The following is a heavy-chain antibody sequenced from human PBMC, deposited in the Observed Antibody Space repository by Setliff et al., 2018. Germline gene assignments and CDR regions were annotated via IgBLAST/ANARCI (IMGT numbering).Heavy chain of an antibody. CDR1: GFSITNGYY. CDR3: ARVGGLLVATMPFDY. J-gene: IGHJ4*02. CDR2: IFQSGIT. Sequence: SETLSLTCAVSGFSITNGYYRGWIRQSPGKQLEWIGNIFQSGITFYNPSLKSRVTISLDPSQNQFSLKLRSVTAADTAVYFCARVGGLLVATMPFDYWGPGTLVTVSS. D-gene: IGHD5-12*01. V-gene: IGHV4-38-2*01.